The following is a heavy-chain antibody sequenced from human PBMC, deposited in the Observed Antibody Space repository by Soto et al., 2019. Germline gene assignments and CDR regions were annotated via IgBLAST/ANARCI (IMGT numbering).Heavy chain of an antibody. CDR2: IYYSGST. Sequence: ETLSLTCTVSGGSISSYYWSWIRQPPGKGLEWIGYIYYSGSTNYNPSLKSRVTISVDTSKNQFSLKLSSVTAADTAVYYCARVSGIAARLPYFDYWGQGTLVTVSS. V-gene: IGHV4-59*01. J-gene: IGHJ4*02. D-gene: IGHD6-6*01. CDR1: GGSISSYY. CDR3: ARVSGIAARLPYFDY.